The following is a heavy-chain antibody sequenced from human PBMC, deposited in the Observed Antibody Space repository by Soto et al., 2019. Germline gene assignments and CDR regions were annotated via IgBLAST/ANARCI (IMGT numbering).Heavy chain of an antibody. Sequence: SETLSLTCTVSGGSISSYYWSWIRQPPGKGLEWIGYIYYSGSTNYNPSLKSRVTISVDTSKNQFSLKLSSVTAADTAVYYCARQEYSGYDSGAFDIWGQGTMVTVSS. CDR2: IYYSGST. D-gene: IGHD5-12*01. CDR3: ARQEYSGYDSGAFDI. J-gene: IGHJ3*02. V-gene: IGHV4-59*08. CDR1: GGSISSYY.